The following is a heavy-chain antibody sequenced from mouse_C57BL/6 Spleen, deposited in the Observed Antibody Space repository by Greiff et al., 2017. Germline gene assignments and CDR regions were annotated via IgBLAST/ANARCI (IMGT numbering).Heavy chain of an antibody. CDR2: ISSGSSTI. CDR1: GFTFSDYG. Sequence: EVKLVESGGGLVKPGGSLKLSCAASGFTFSDYGMHWVRQAPEKGLEWVAYISSGSSTIYYADTVKGRFTISRDNAKNTLFLQMTSLRSEDTAIYYCANYGNYVMDYWGQGTSVAVSS. J-gene: IGHJ4*01. D-gene: IGHD2-1*01. CDR3: ANYGNYVMDY. V-gene: IGHV5-17*01.